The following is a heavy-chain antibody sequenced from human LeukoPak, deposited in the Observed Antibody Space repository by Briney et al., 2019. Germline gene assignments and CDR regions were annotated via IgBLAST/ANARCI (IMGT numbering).Heavy chain of an antibody. CDR3: ASTANLQGDFGY. CDR1: GDSISSYY. V-gene: IGHV4-59*01. D-gene: IGHD5-24*01. CDR2: IYYSGST. J-gene: IGHJ4*02. Sequence: SETLSLTCTVSGDSISSYYWSWIRQPPGKGLEWIGYIYYSGSTNHNPSLKSRVTISVDTSKNQFSLKLSSVTAADTAVYYCASTANLQGDFGYWGQGTLVTVSS.